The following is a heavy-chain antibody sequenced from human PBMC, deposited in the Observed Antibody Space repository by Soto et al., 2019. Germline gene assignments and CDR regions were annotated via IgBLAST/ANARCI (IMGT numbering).Heavy chain of an antibody. CDR2: IYYSGST. J-gene: IGHJ5*02. CDR1: GGSISSGGYY. Sequence: SETLSLTCTVSGGSISSGGYYWSWIRQPPGKGLEWIGYIYYSGSTNYNPSLKSRVTISVDTSKNQFSLKLSSVTAADTAVYYCVALHNWFDPWGQGTLVTVSS. V-gene: IGHV4-61*08. D-gene: IGHD2-15*01. CDR3: VALHNWFDP.